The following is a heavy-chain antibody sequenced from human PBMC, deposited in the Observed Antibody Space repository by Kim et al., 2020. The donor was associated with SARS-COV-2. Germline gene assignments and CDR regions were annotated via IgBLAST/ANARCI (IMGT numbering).Heavy chain of an antibody. Sequence: GGSLRLSCAASGFTFSGSAMHWVRQASGKGLEWVGRIRSKANSYATAYAASVKGRFTISRDDSKNTAYLQMNSLKTEDTAVYYCTSRDTAMVTRAFDIWGQGTMVTVSS. V-gene: IGHV3-73*01. CDR3: TSRDTAMVTRAFDI. CDR1: GFTFSGSA. J-gene: IGHJ3*02. CDR2: IRSKANSYAT. D-gene: IGHD5-18*01.